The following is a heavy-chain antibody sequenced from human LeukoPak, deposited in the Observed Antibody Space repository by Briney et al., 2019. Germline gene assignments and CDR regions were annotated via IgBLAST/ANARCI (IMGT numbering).Heavy chain of an antibody. CDR1: GGSISSSSYY. J-gene: IGHJ4*02. CDR2: IYYSGST. Sequence: PSETLFLTCTVSGGSISSSSYYWGWIRQPPGKGLEWIGSIYYSGSTYYNPSLKSRVTISVDTSKNQFSLKLSSVTAADTAVYYCARRHDWNYTLDYWGQGTLVTVSS. V-gene: IGHV4-39*01. D-gene: IGHD1-7*01. CDR3: ARRHDWNYTLDY.